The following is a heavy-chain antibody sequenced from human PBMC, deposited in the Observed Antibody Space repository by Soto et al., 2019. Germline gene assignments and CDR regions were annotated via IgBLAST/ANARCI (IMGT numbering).Heavy chain of an antibody. CDR1: GFTVSSNY. J-gene: IGHJ6*02. V-gene: IGHV3-66*01. D-gene: IGHD4-17*01. Sequence: GGSLRLSCAASGFTVSSNYMSWVRQAPGKGLEWVSVIYSGGSTYYADSVKGRFTISRDNSKNTLYLQMNSLRAEDTAVYYWARDLYGGPFYGMDVWGQGTTVTVSS. CDR3: ARDLYGGPFYGMDV. CDR2: IYSGGST.